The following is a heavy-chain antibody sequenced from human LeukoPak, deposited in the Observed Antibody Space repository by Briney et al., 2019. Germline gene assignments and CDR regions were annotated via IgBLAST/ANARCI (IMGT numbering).Heavy chain of an antibody. J-gene: IGHJ3*02. V-gene: IGHV3-30*02. Sequence: PGGSLRLSCAASGFTFSSYGMHWVRQAPGKGLEWVAFIRYDGSNKYYADSVKGRFTISRDNSKNTLYLQMNSLRAEDTAVYYCAKDYYDFWSGYDAFDIWGQGTMVTVSS. CDR1: GFTFSSYG. CDR2: IRYDGSNK. CDR3: AKDYYDFWSGYDAFDI. D-gene: IGHD3-3*01.